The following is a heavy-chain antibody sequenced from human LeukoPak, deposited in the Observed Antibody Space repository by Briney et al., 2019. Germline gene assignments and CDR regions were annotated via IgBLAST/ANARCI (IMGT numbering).Heavy chain of an antibody. V-gene: IGHV3-11*01. CDR3: AKIAVPRTAAAGIDY. CDR1: GFTFSDYY. CDR2: ISSSGSTI. D-gene: IGHD6-13*01. J-gene: IGHJ4*02. Sequence: PGGSLRLSCAASGFTFSDYYMSWIRQAPGKGLEWVSYISSSGSTIYYADSVKGRFTISRDNSKNTLYLQMNSLRAEDTAVYYCAKIAVPRTAAAGIDYWGQGTLVTVSS.